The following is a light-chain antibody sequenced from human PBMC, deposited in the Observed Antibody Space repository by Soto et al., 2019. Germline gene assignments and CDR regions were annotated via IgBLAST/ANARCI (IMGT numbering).Light chain of an antibody. V-gene: IGKV3-11*01. CDR2: DAA. CDR1: QSVSSY. CDR3: QQRSNWPPAIT. J-gene: IGKJ5*01. Sequence: EIVLTQSPATLSLSPGERATLSCRASQSVSSYLAWYQQKPGQAPRLLIYDAANRATGIPARFSGSGSGTDFTLTISRLEHEDVAVYYCQQRSNWPPAITFGQGKRLEIK.